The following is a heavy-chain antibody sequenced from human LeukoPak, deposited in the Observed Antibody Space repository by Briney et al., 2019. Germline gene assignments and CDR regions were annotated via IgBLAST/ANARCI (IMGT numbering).Heavy chain of an antibody. J-gene: IGHJ6*02. CDR2: INSSGGTT. CDR3: AKGGSSSCRKGAMDV. Sequence: GGSLRHSCADSGFTLCSIALSWVRQAPGKGLEWVSGINSSGGTTYYADSVKGRFTISRDKSKSTLYLEMNSQRADDTAVYYCAKGGSSSCRKGAMDVWGHGIVVTVSS. V-gene: IGHV3-23*01. CDR1: GFTLCSIA. D-gene: IGHD6-19*01.